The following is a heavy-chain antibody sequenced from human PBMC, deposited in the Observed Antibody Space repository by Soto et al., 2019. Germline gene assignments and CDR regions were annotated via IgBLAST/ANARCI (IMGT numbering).Heavy chain of an antibody. D-gene: IGHD3-3*01. CDR1: GGSISSSNW. CDR3: AREELTIFGVLGMDV. V-gene: IGHV4-4*02. CDR2: IYHSGST. Sequence: QVQLQESGPGLVKPSGTLSLTCAVSGGSISSSNWWSWVRQPPGKGLEWIGEIYHSGSTNYNPSLKSRVTIAVDKSKNQFSLKLSSVTAADTAVYYCAREELTIFGVLGMDVWGQGTTVTVSS. J-gene: IGHJ6*02.